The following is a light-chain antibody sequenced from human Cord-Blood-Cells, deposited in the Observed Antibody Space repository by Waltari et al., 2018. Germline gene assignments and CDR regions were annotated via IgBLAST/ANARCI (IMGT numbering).Light chain of an antibody. Sequence: DIQMTQSPSSPAASVGDRVTITCRASQSISSYLKWYQQQPGQAPEILIYAASSLQSGVPSRSSGSRSGTDFTLTISSLQPEDSATYCCQQSYSTPFPFGPGTKVDIK. CDR1: QSISSY. V-gene: IGKV1-39*01. J-gene: IGKJ3*01. CDR2: AAS. CDR3: QQSYSTPFP.